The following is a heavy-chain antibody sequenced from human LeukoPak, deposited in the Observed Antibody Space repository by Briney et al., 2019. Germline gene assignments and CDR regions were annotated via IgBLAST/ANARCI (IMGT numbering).Heavy chain of an antibody. J-gene: IGHJ4*02. CDR3: ASLPPGIAAAGDY. CDR2: INHSGST. Sequence: SETLSLTCTVSGDSINNNNYYWSWIRQPPGKGLEWIGEINHSGSTNYNPSLKSRVTISVDTSKTQFSLKLSSVTAADTAVYYCASLPPGIAAAGDYWGQGTLVTVSS. V-gene: IGHV4-39*07. CDR1: GDSINNNNYY. D-gene: IGHD6-13*01.